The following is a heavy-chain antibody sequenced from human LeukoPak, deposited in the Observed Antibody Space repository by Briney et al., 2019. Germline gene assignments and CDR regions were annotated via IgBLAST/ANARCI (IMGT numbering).Heavy chain of an antibody. D-gene: IGHD3-10*01. Sequence: ASVKVSCKASGYTFTSYGISWVRQAPGQGLEWMGWISAYNGNTNYAQKLQGRVTMTTDTSTSTAYMELRSLRSDDTAVYYCAREILWFGESHFDYWGQGTLVTASS. CDR2: ISAYNGNT. V-gene: IGHV1-18*01. CDR3: AREILWFGESHFDY. CDR1: GYTFTSYG. J-gene: IGHJ4*02.